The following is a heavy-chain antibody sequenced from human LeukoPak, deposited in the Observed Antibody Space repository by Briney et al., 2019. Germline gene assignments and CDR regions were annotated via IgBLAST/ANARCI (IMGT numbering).Heavy chain of an antibody. V-gene: IGHV4-59*01. J-gene: IGHJ3*02. Sequence: SETLSLACTVSGDSISTFLWSWIRQHPGKGLEWIGYIYYSGSSNYNPSLTSRVTISVDTSKNQFSLKLTSVTAADTAVYYCARGGHYYDSSGYYNAFDIWGQGTMVTVSS. CDR1: GDSISTFL. CDR3: ARGGHYYDSSGYYNAFDI. D-gene: IGHD3-22*01. CDR2: IYYSGSS.